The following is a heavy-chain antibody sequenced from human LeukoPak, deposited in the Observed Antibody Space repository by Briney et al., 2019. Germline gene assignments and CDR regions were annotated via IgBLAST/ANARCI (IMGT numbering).Heavy chain of an antibody. J-gene: IGHJ6*03. CDR3: AKGELPTYYMDV. CDR2: ISGSGGST. Sequence: GGSLRLSCAASGFTFSSYAMSWVRQAPGKGLEWVLAISGSGGSTYYADSVKGRFTISRDNSKNTLYLQMNSLRAEDTAVYYCAKGELPTYYMDVWGKGTTVTVSS. CDR1: GFTFSSYA. V-gene: IGHV3-23*01. D-gene: IGHD4-23*01.